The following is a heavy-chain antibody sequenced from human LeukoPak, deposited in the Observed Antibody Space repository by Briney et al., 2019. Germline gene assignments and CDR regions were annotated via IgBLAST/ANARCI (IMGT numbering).Heavy chain of an antibody. V-gene: IGHV3-23*01. CDR1: GITFSSYG. J-gene: IGHJ3*02. CDR3: AKGSGFAFDI. CDR2: ISGSGSNT. Sequence: GGSLRLSCAVSGITFSSYGMRWVRQAPGKGLEWVSRISGSGSNTDYADSVKGRFTISRDNYKNTLYLQMNSLRAEDTAVYYCAKGSGFAFDIWGQGTMVTVSS.